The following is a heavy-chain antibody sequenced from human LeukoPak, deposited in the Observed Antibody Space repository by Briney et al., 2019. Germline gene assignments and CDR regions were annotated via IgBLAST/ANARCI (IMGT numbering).Heavy chain of an antibody. Sequence: ASVKVSCKASGYTFTDYYIHWVRQAPGQGLEWMGWINPNSGDTKSAQKLQGRLTMTRDTSITTAYMDLSRLTSDDTAVYYCTRDDIVGARDFDYWGQGTLVTVSS. CDR1: GYTFTDYY. J-gene: IGHJ4*02. CDR3: TRDDIVGARDFDY. CDR2: INPNSGDT. V-gene: IGHV1-2*02. D-gene: IGHD1-26*01.